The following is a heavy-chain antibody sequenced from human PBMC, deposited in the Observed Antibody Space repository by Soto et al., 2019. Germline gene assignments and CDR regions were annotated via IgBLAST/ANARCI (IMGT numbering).Heavy chain of an antibody. CDR3: ARHSSGYDLSYYYGMDV. CDR2: IDPSDSYT. D-gene: IGHD5-12*01. Sequence: EVQLVQSGAEVKKPGESLRISCKGSGYSFSSYWISWVRQMPGKGLEWMGRIDPSDSYTNYSPSFQGHVTISADKSISTAYLQWSSLKASDTAMYYCARHSSGYDLSYYYGMDVWGQGTTVTVSS. CDR1: GYSFSSYW. V-gene: IGHV5-10-1*01. J-gene: IGHJ6*02.